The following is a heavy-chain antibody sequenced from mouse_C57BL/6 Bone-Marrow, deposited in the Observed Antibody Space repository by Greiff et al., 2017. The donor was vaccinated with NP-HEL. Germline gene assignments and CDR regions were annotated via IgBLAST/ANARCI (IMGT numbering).Heavy chain of an antibody. CDR2: IYPRSGNT. J-gene: IGHJ2*01. V-gene: IGHV1-81*01. D-gene: IGHD1-1*01. Sequence: VKLQESGAELARPGASVKLSCKASGYTFTSYGISWVKQRTGQGLEWIGEIYPRSGNTYFNEKFKGQATLTADKSSSTAYMELRRLTSEDSAVYFWERGNYYGSSSFDCWGKGTTRTVSS. CDR3: ERGNYYGSSSFDC. CDR1: GYTFTSYG.